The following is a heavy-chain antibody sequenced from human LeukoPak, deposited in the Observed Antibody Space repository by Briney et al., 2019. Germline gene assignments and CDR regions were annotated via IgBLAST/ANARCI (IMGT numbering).Heavy chain of an antibody. V-gene: IGHV4-59*08. D-gene: IGHD2-15*01. CDR1: GGSISSTY. Sequence: PSETLSLTCIVSGGSISSTYCSWIRQPPATGLGRFGFSYFSGSTNYNPSLKSRVPISVYTSKHQFTLKMTSVTAADTAVYYCARRPPQGVVAVIAAGAFDIWGQGTMVTVSS. CDR3: ARRPPQGVVAVIAAGAFDI. CDR2: SYFSGST. J-gene: IGHJ3*02.